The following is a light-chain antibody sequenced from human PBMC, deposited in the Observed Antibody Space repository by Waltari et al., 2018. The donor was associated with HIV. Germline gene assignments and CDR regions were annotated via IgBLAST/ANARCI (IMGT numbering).Light chain of an antibody. CDR2: EVV. J-gene: IGLJ3*02. CDR1: SNDVARYDR. V-gene: IGLV2-18*02. CDR3: SSFTASGTWV. Sequence: QSALTQPPSVSGSPGQSVTIYCTGTSNDVARYDRVSWYQQPPGRGPKLLGYEVVNRPSGVPGRFAGSKSGNTASLTIFGLQSEDEADYHCSSFTASGTWVFGGGTKLTV.